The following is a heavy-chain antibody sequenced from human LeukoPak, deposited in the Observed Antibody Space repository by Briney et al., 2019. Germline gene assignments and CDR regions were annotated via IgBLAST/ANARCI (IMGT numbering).Heavy chain of an antibody. Sequence: SETLSLTCTVSGGSISSGSYYWSWIRQPAGKGLEWIGRIYTSGSTNYNPSLKSRVTMSVDTSKNQFSLKLSSVTAADTAVYYCARVSLVRGAPDYYFDYWGQGTLVTVSS. V-gene: IGHV4-61*02. CDR2: IYTSGST. D-gene: IGHD3-10*01. CDR3: ARVSLVRGAPDYYFDY. CDR1: GGSISSGSYY. J-gene: IGHJ4*02.